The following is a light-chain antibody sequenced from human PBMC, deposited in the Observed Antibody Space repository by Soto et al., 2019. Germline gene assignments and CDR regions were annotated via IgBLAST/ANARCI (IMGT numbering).Light chain of an antibody. J-gene: IGKJ1*01. CDR3: RQYGSSLPT. V-gene: IGKV3-20*01. CDR2: CAS. Sequence: EIVLTQSPGTLSLSPGERGTLSCRASQTIRSSSLTWYQQKPGQAPRLLIYCASSRAPDIPDMFSGSGSGTDFTLTISRLEPEGFALYYCRQYGSSLPTCGQGTNVEI. CDR1: QTIRSSS.